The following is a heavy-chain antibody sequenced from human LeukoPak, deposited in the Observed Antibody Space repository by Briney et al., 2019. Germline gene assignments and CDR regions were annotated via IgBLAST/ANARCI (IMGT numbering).Heavy chain of an antibody. CDR3: ARHHCITIFGVACYYYYGMDV. V-gene: IGHV4-59*01. J-gene: IGHJ6*02. D-gene: IGHD3-3*01. CDR2: IYYSGST. CDR1: CGSFSGYY. Sequence: SETLSLTCAVYCGSFSGYYWSWIRQPPGKGLEGVGYIYYSGSTNYNPSLKSRVTISVDTSKNQFSLKLSSVTAADTAVYYCARHHCITIFGVACYYYYGMDVWGQGTTVTVSS.